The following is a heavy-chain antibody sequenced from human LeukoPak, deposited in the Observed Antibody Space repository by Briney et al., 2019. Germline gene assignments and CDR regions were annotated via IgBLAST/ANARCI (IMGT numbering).Heavy chain of an antibody. CDR3: ARRQDGHDY. V-gene: IGHV4-61*02. Sequence: SETLSLTCTVSGGSISSGFYYWSWIRQPAGKGLEWIGRIYTSGSTNYNPSLRSRVTIPVDTSKNQFSLKLSSVTAADTAVYYCARRQDGHDYWGQGTLVTVSS. CDR2: IYTSGST. J-gene: IGHJ4*02. CDR1: GGSISSGFYY.